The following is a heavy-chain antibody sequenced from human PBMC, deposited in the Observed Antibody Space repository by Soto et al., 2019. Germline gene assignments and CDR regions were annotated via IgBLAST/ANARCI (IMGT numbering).Heavy chain of an antibody. CDR3: VRGMESSGCPLY. J-gene: IGHJ4*02. D-gene: IGHD3-22*01. V-gene: IGHV1-69*13. CDR2: IIAIFGTA. Sequence: GASVKFSCKASGGTLSTYAISWVRQAPGQELEWMGGIIAIFGTANYPQKFQGRVTITADESTSTAYMELSSLRSADTAVYYCVRGMESSGCPLYWGQGTLVTVSS. CDR1: GGTLSTYA.